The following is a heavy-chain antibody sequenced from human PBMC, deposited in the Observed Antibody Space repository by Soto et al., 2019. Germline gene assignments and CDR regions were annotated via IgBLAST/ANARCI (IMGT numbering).Heavy chain of an antibody. J-gene: IGHJ4*02. V-gene: IGHV1-18*01. CDR1: GFTFTSYA. D-gene: IGHD3-16*01. CDR3: ARDFTGWPPDGVDS. Sequence: QVHLVQSGAEVKMPGASVKVSCKASGFTFTSYAFTWVRQAPGQGLEWMGWISAYNGNTNYARNFRGRVTMTTDSSTSTVYMELGSRTSDDTAVYFCARDFTGWPPDGVDSWGQGTRVSVSA. CDR2: ISAYNGNT.